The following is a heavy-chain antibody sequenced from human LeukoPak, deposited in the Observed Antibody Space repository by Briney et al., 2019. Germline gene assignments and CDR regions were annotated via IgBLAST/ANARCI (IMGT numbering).Heavy chain of an antibody. Sequence: SETLSLTCTVSGGSISSSSYYWGRIRQPPGKGLEWIGSNYYSGSTYYNPSLRSRVTISVDTSKNQFSLKLSSVTAANTAVYYCARHRRYYDYVRGGSLDYYYGMDVWGQGNTVTVSS. CDR3: ARHRRYYDYVRGGSLDYYYGMDV. V-gene: IGHV4-39*01. CDR2: NYYSGST. CDR1: GGSISSSSYY. J-gene: IGHJ6*02. D-gene: IGHD3-16*01.